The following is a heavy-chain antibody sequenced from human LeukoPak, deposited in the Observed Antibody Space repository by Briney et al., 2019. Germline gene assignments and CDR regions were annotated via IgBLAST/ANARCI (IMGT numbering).Heavy chain of an antibody. CDR1: GGSISSSSYY. D-gene: IGHD2-15*01. Sequence: PSETLSLTCTVSGGSISSSSYYWGWIRQPPGKGLEWIGSIYYSGSTYYNPSLKSRVTISVDTSKNQFSLKLSSVTAADMAVYYCAGGYCSGGSCYSYIGIDYWGQGTLVTVSS. V-gene: IGHV4-39*07. CDR2: IYYSGST. CDR3: AGGYCSGGSCYSYIGIDY. J-gene: IGHJ4*02.